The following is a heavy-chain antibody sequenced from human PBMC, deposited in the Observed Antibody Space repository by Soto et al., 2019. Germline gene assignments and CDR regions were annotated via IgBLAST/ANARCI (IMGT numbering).Heavy chain of an antibody. D-gene: IGHD3-3*01. J-gene: IGHJ6*02. CDR2: ISGSGGST. CDR3: AKGIDGFGGMDV. V-gene: IGHV3-23*01. Sequence: GWSLRLSCAASGFTFSSYAMSWVRQAPGKGLEWVSAISGSGGSTYYADSVKGRFTISRDNSKNTLYLQMNSLRAEDTAVYYCAKGIDGFGGMDVWGQGTTVTVSS. CDR1: GFTFSSYA.